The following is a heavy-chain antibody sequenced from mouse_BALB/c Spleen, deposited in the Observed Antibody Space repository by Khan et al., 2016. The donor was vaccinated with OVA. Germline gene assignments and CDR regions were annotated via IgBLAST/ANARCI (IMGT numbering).Heavy chain of an antibody. CDR2: IYPGISDT. J-gene: IGHJ2*01. Sequence: VQLKQSGPVLARPGASVKMSCKASGYTFTNYWIHWVKQRPGQGLEWIGNIYPGISDTKYNQKFKGKAILTADTSSSTSYMELSSLTNEDSAVYDCTRTYESFDFDYWGQGTTLTVSS. CDR1: GYTFTNYW. V-gene: IGHV1-5*01. D-gene: IGHD2-3*01. CDR3: TRTYESFDFDY.